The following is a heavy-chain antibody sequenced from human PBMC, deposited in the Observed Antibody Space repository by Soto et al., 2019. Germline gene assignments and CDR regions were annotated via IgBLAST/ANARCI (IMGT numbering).Heavy chain of an antibody. J-gene: IGHJ6*02. CDR3: ANPYSDYVSYAMDV. Sequence: LRLSCAASGFTFSSYAMSWVRQAPGKGLEWVSAISGSGGSTYYADSVKGRFTISRDNSKNTLYLQMNSLRVEDTAIYYCANPYSDYVSYAMDVWGQGXTVTVYS. CDR2: ISGSGGST. CDR1: GFTFSSYA. V-gene: IGHV3-23*01. D-gene: IGHD4-17*01.